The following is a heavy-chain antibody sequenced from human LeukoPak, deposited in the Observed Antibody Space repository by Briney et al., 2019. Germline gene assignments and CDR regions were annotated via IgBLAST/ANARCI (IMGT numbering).Heavy chain of an antibody. CDR2: IYYSGST. CDR3: ARRIYDYVWGSYRHNDAFDI. V-gene: IGHV4-39*01. D-gene: IGHD3-16*02. Sequence: PSETLSLTCTVSGGSISGYYWSWIRQPPGKGLEWIGSIYYSGSTYYNPSLKSRVTISVDTSKNQFSLKLSSVTAADTAVYYCARRIYDYVWGSYRHNDAFDIWGQGTMVTVPS. J-gene: IGHJ3*02. CDR1: GGSISGYY.